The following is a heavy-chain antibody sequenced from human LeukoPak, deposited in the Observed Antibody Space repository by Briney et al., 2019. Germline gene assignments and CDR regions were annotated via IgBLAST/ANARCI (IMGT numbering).Heavy chain of an antibody. CDR2: IYHSGST. J-gene: IGHJ4*02. Sequence: SETLSLTCAVSVYSISSGYYWGWIRQPPGKGLEWIGSIYHSGSTYYNPSLKSRVTISVDTSKNQFSLKLSSVTAADTAVYYCARLDSVPYFDYWGQGTLVTVSS. CDR3: ARLDSVPYFDY. D-gene: IGHD3-10*02. CDR1: VYSISSGYY. V-gene: IGHV4-38-2*01.